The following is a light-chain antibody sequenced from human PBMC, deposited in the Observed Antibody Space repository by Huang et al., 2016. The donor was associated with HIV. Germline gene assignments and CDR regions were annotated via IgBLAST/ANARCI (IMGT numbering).Light chain of an antibody. J-gene: IGKJ1*01. Sequence: DIQMTQSPSSLSASIGDRVTITCQASQDIGNYLNWYKQKSGQAPKLLLFDASNLQTWVSSRFSGSVSGTDFTFTINTLQPEDIATYYCQHYDSLPPWTFGQGTRVQI. CDR2: DAS. CDR1: QDIGNY. V-gene: IGKV1-33*01. CDR3: QHYDSLPPWT.